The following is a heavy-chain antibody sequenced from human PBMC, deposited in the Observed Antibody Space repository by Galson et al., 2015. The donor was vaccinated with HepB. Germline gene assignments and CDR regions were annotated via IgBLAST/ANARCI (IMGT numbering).Heavy chain of an antibody. D-gene: IGHD1-26*01. CDR1: GFTFSSYA. CDR3: ARDGLKELGALDY. J-gene: IGHJ4*02. V-gene: IGHV3-30*04. Sequence: SLRLSCAASGFTFSSYAMHWVRQAPGKGLEWVAVISYDGSNKYYADSVKGRFTISRDNSKNTLYLQMNSLRAEDTAVYYCARDGLKELGALDYWGQGTLVTVSS. CDR2: ISYDGSNK.